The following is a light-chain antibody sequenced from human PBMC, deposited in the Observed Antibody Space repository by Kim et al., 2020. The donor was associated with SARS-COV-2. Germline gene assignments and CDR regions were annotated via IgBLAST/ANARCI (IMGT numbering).Light chain of an antibody. CDR3: QQSYSTPRG. J-gene: IGKJ1*01. Sequence: DIQMTQSPSSLSASVGDRVTITCRASQSISSSLNWYQQKPGKAPKLLIYAASSLQSGVPSRFSGSGSGTDFTLTISSLQPEDFATYYGQQSYSTPRGFGQGNKVDIK. CDR1: QSISSS. V-gene: IGKV1-39*01. CDR2: AAS.